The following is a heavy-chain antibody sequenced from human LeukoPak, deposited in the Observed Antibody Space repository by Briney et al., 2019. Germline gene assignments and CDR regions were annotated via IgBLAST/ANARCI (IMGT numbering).Heavy chain of an antibody. CDR3: ASMMISHAFDI. V-gene: IGHV4-39*07. D-gene: IGHD3-16*01. CDR2: IYYSGST. CDR1: GGSISSYY. Sequence: PSETLSLTCTVSGGSISSYYWSWIRQPPGKGLEWIGSIYYSGSTYYNPSLKSRVTISLDTSKNQFSLKLSSVTAADTAVYYCASMMISHAFDIWGQGTMVTVSS. J-gene: IGHJ3*02.